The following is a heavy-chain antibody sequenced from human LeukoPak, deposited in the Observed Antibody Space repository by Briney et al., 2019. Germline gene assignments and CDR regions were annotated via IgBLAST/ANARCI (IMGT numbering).Heavy chain of an antibody. CDR1: GGSISSGSYY. CDR3: ARGIPPGSSWYFIHPDAFDI. J-gene: IGHJ3*02. Sequence: PSQTLSLTCTVSGGSISSGSYYWSWIRQHPGKGLEWIGYIYYSGSTYYNPSLKSRVTISVDTSKNQFSLKLSSVTAADTAVYYCARGIPPGSSWYFIHPDAFDIWGQGTMVTVSS. CDR2: IYYSGST. V-gene: IGHV4-31*03. D-gene: IGHD6-13*01.